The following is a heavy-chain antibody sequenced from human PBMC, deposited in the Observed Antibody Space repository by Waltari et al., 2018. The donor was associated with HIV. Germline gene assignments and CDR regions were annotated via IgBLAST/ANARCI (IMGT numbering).Heavy chain of an antibody. J-gene: IGHJ4*02. V-gene: IGHV3-30*02. CDR3: ARDPSPPILYDILTGYYFDY. CDR1: GFPFTTSA. D-gene: IGHD3-9*01. CDR2: VRYDGSNK. Sequence: QVQLVESGGGVVQPGGSLIPSCAASGFPFTTSAMPWVRQAPGKGMEWVAFVRYDGSNKYYEDSVKGRFTISRDNSKNTLYLQMNSLRADDTAVYYCARDPSPPILYDILTGYYFDYWGQGTLVTVSS.